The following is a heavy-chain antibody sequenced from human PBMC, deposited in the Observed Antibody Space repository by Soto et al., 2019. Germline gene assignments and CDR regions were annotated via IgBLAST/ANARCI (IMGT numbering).Heavy chain of an antibody. J-gene: IGHJ3*01. CDR3: ARVGWFGELSF. CDR2: TRNKANSYTT. D-gene: IGHD3-10*01. CDR1: GFTFSDHY. V-gene: IGHV3-72*01. Sequence: EVQLVESGGGLVQPGGSLRLSCAASGFTFSDHYMDWVRQAPGKGLEWVGRTRNKANSYTTEYAASVKGRFTISRDDSKNSLYLQMNSLKTEDTAVYYCARVGWFGELSFWGQGTMVTVSS.